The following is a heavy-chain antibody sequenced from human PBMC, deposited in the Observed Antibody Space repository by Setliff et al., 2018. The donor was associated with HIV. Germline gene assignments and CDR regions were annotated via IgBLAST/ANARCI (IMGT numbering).Heavy chain of an antibody. Sequence: GASVKVSCKASGYNFTSHDINWVRQAPGQRLEWMGWINVASGNTKCSQKLQGRLTMTEDTSTDTAYMELSSLRSDDTAMYYCATDPGYSSTWYSESFQHWGQGTVVTVSS. CDR2: INVASGNT. V-gene: IGHV1-18*01. CDR3: ATDPGYSSTWYSESFQH. D-gene: IGHD6-13*01. J-gene: IGHJ1*01. CDR1: GYNFTSHD.